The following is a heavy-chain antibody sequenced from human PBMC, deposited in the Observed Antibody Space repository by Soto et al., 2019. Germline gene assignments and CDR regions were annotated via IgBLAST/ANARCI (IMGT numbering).Heavy chain of an antibody. CDR2: ISAYNGNT. J-gene: IGHJ6*03. CDR1: GYTFTRYG. Sequence: GASVKVSCKASGYTFTRYGISWGRQAPGQGLEWMGWISAYNGNTNYAQKLQGRVTMTTDTSTSTAYMELRSLRSDDTAVYYCARRVSYGAYYYYYYMDVWGKGTTVTVSS. CDR3: ARRVSYGAYYYYYYMDV. V-gene: IGHV1-18*01. D-gene: IGHD2-8*01.